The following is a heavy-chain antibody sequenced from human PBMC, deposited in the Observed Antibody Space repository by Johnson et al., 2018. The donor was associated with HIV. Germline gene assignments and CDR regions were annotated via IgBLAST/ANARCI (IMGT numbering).Heavy chain of an antibody. Sequence: VQLVESGGGVVQPGRSLRLSCAASGFPFSSYAMNWVRQAPGKGLEWVSGISGSDGNTYYTDSVKGRFTISRDNSKNTLYLQMNSLRAEDTAVYYCAKVLAGIAARPLTFDAFDIWGQGTMVTVSS. CDR3: AKVLAGIAARPLTFDAFDI. D-gene: IGHD6-6*01. V-gene: IGHV3-23*04. CDR1: GFPFSSYA. CDR2: ISGSDGNT. J-gene: IGHJ3*02.